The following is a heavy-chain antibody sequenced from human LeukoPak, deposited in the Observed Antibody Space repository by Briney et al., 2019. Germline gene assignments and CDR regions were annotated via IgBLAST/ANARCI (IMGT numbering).Heavy chain of an antibody. Sequence: SETLSLTCTVSGGSISSYYWSWLRQPPGKGLEWIGYIYYSGSTNYNPSLKSRVTISVDTSKNQFSLKLSSVTAADTAVYYCARGITMIVVVMSYYMDVWGKGTTVTVSS. CDR2: IYYSGST. CDR1: GGSISSYY. D-gene: IGHD3-22*01. J-gene: IGHJ6*03. V-gene: IGHV4-59*01. CDR3: ARGITMIVVVMSYYMDV.